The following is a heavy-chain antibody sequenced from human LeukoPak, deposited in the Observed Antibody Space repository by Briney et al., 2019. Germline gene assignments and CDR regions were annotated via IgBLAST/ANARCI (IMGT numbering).Heavy chain of an antibody. D-gene: IGHD3-3*01. CDR2: IHTSGSN. V-gene: IGHV4-4*09. J-gene: IGHJ3*01. CDR1: GVSISPYY. Sequence: SSETLSLTSAVSGVSISPYYWAWIRQPPGKGLEWIGYIHTSGSNNQYPSLKSRVTISVDKYKNHFSLRLTSVTAADTAVYYCARLSAAVHLGAFDLWGQGTMVTVSS. CDR3: ARLSAAVHLGAFDL.